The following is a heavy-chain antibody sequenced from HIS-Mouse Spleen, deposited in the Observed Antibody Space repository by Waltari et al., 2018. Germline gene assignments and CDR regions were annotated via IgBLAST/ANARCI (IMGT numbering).Heavy chain of an antibody. D-gene: IGHD3-3*01. J-gene: IGHJ4*02. V-gene: IGHV3-73*01. Sequence: EVQLVESGGGLVQPGGSLKLSCSASGFTFSVSSMHWVRQASGKGLEWVGRIRSKANSYATAYAASVKGRFTISRDDSKNTAYLQMNSLKTEDTAVYYCTGGSWSGYYFDYWGQGTLVTVSS. CDR1: GFTFSVSS. CDR2: IRSKANSYAT. CDR3: TGGSWSGYYFDY.